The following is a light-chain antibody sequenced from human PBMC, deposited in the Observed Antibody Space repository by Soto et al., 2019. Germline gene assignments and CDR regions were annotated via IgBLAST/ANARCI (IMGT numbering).Light chain of an antibody. CDR2: ETS. J-gene: IGKJ4*01. CDR3: QHHSNWLRT. V-gene: IGKV3-11*01. CDR1: QTVGGH. Sequence: EVVLTQSPATLSLSPGERATLSCRASQTVGGHFAWYQQKPGQAPRLLISETSNRDTGIPGRFSGSGSGTDVTLTISSLEPEDFAVYYCQHHSNWLRTFGGGTKVEIE.